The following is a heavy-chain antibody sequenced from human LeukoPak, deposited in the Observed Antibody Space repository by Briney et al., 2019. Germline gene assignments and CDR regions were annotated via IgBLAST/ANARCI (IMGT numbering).Heavy chain of an antibody. CDR2: ISGSGGST. Sequence: PGGSLRLSCAASGFTFSSYAMSWVRQAPGKGPEWVSAISGSGGSTYYADSVKGRFTISRDNSKNTLYLQMNSLRAEDTAVYYCARDPRTYTAAGDYWGQGTLVTVSS. D-gene: IGHD6-13*01. CDR1: GFTFSSYA. CDR3: ARDPRTYTAAGDY. V-gene: IGHV3-23*01. J-gene: IGHJ4*02.